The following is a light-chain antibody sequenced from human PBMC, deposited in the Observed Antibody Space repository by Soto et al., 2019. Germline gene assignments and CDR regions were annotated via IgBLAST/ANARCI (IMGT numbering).Light chain of an antibody. J-gene: IGKJ2*01. CDR2: DAS. CDR1: QSVNSR. Sequence: EIVMTQSPATLSVSPGERVTLFCRASQSVNSRLAWYQQKPAQAPRLLIYDASTRATGIPARFSGSGSGTEFTVTISSLQSEDFAVYYCQQYKNWPPEYTFGQGTKLEI. CDR3: QQYKNWPPEYT. V-gene: IGKV3-15*01.